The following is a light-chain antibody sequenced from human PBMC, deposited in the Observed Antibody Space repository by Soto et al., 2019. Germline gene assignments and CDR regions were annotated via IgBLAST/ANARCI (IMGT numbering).Light chain of an antibody. V-gene: IGLV2-8*01. CDR3: SSYAGSNIFYV. CDR2: EVS. J-gene: IGLJ1*01. Sequence: QSALTQPPSASGSPGQSVTISCTGTSSDVGGYNYVSWYQQHPGKAPKLMIYEVSKRPSGVPDRFSGSKSGNTASLTVSGLQAEDEADYYCSSYAGSNIFYVFGTGTKRTVL. CDR1: SSDVGGYNY.